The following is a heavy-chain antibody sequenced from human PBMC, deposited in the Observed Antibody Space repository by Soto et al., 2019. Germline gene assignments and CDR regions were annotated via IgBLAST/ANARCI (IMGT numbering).Heavy chain of an antibody. Sequence: EVQLVETGGGLIQPGGSLRLSCAASGFTVSSNSMSWVRQAPGKGLEWVSVIYSGGSTYYADSVKGRFTISRDNSKNTLYLQMNSLRAEDTAVYYCARGSQRWLKDAFDIWGQGTMVTVSS. CDR2: IYSGGST. CDR3: ARGSQRWLKDAFDI. V-gene: IGHV3-53*02. D-gene: IGHD3-16*01. CDR1: GFTVSSNS. J-gene: IGHJ3*02.